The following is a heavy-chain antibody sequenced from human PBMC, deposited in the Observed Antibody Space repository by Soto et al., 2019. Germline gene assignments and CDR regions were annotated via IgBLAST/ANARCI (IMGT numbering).Heavy chain of an antibody. CDR1: GFTFNNYA. CDR2: ISGSGQRT. Sequence: EVQLLESGGGLVQPGGSLRLSCAASGFTFNNYAMSWVRQAPGKGLEWVSVISGSGQRTSYADSVKGRFTVSRDNSKKPVDLHMKSLRAEDTAVYYCAKDSYHGSGSYITPYYFDSWGQGTLITVSS. D-gene: IGHD3-10*01. V-gene: IGHV3-23*01. CDR3: AKDSYHGSGSYITPYYFDS. J-gene: IGHJ4*02.